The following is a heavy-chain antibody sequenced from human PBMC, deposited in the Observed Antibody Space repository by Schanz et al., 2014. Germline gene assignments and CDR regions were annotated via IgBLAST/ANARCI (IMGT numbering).Heavy chain of an antibody. CDR3: TKDKRQIAVAGLFDL. J-gene: IGHJ6*02. CDR2: ISWNSGTI. CDR1: GFTFDKYA. V-gene: IGHV3-9*01. Sequence: EVQLVESGGGLVQPGKSLRLSCAASGFTFDKYAMHWVRQAPGKGLEWVSVISWNSGTIGYADSVKGRFTISRDNAKNSLYLQMNSLRAEDTALYYCTKDKRQIAVAGLFDLWGQGTTVTVSS. D-gene: IGHD6-19*01.